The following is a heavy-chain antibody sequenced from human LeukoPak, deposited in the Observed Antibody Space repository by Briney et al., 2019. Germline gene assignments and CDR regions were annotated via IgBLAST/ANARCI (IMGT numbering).Heavy chain of an antibody. J-gene: IGHJ4*02. V-gene: IGHV1-2*02. CDR1: GYTFTGYY. CDR3: ARAGLVGATRIYHY. Sequence: ASVKVSCKASGYTFTGYYMHWVRQAPGQGLEWMGWINPNSGGTNYAQKFQGRVTMTRDTSISTAYMELSRLRSDDTAVHYCARAGLVGATRIYHYWGQGTLVTVSS. D-gene: IGHD1-26*01. CDR2: INPNSGGT.